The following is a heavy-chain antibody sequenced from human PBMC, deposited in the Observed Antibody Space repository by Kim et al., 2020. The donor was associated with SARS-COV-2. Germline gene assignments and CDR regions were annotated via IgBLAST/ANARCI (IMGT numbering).Heavy chain of an antibody. J-gene: IGHJ4*02. CDR2: IYSGGSST. CDR1: GFTFSSYA. CDR3: AKPSLVYQPTQVGERPGYYFDY. Sequence: GGSLRLSCAASGFTFSSYAMSWVRQAPGKGLEWVSVIYSGGSSTYYADSVKGRFTISRDNSKNTLYLQMNSLRAEDTAVYYCAKPSLVYQPTQVGERPGYYFDYWGQGTLVTVSS. V-gene: IGHV3-23*03. D-gene: IGHD6-13*01.